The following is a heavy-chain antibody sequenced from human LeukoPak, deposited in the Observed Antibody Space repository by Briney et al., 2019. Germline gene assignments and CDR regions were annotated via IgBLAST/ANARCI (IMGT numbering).Heavy chain of an antibody. J-gene: IGHJ4*02. CDR1: GYTFTSYY. D-gene: IGHD6-19*01. CDR3: ARASVSGWYEGEYYFDY. CDR2: INPSGGST. V-gene: IGHV1-46*01. Sequence: ASVKVSCKASGYTFTSYYMHWVRQAPGQGLEWMGIINPSGGSTSYAQKFQGRVTTTRDTSTSTVYMELSSLRSEDTAVYYCARASVSGWYEGEYYFDYWGQGTLVTVSS.